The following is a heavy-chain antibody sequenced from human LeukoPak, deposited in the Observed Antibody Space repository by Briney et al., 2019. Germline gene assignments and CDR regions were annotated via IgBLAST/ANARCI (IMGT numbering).Heavy chain of an antibody. Sequence: ASVKVSFTASGYTFTSYDINWMRQAPGQGLEWMGWMNPNSGNTGYAQKFQGRVTMTRNTSISTAYMELSSLRSEDTAVYYCARASMVRGVIKGHSLDYWGQGTLVTVSS. J-gene: IGHJ4*02. CDR1: GYTFTSYD. V-gene: IGHV1-8*01. CDR3: ARASMVRGVIKGHSLDY. CDR2: MNPNSGNT. D-gene: IGHD3-10*01.